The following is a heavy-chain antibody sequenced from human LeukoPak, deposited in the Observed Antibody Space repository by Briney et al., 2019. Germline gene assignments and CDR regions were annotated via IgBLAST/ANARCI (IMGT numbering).Heavy chain of an antibody. CDR1: GFIFSSYG. V-gene: IGHV3-23*01. CDR3: ARDPLEDYYDSSGYFTGGDY. J-gene: IGHJ4*02. CDR2: ISGSGGST. D-gene: IGHD3-22*01. Sequence: GGSLRLSCVASGFIFSSYGMSWVRQAPGKGLEWVSAISGSGGSTYYADSVKGRFTISRDNSKNTLYPQMNSLRAEDTAVYYCARDPLEDYYDSSGYFTGGDYWGQGTLVTVSS.